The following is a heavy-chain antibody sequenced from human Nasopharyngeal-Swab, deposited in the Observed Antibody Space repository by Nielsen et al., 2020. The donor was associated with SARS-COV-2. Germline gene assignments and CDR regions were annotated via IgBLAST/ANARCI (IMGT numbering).Heavy chain of an antibody. CDR1: GDSIAYSTFY. Sequence: SETLSLTCTVSGDSIAYSTFYWGWIRQPPGKGLEWIGNIYYNGNTYQNPSLKSRLTISVDKSKNQFSLQLSSVTAADTAVYYCVREVPYSGHDDAFDIWGQGTMVTVSA. CDR2: IYYNGNT. CDR3: VREVPYSGHDDAFDI. J-gene: IGHJ3*02. D-gene: IGHD5-12*01. V-gene: IGHV4-39*02.